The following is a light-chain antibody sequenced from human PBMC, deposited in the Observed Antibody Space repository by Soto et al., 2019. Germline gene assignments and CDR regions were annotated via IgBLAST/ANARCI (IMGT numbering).Light chain of an antibody. Sequence: QSVLTQPPSASGTPGQRVTISCSGSSSNIGSNTVNWYQQLPGTAPKLLIYSNNQRPSGVPDRFSGCKSGTSDSLAISGLQSEDEADYYCAAWDDSLNGVVFGGGTKLTVL. J-gene: IGLJ2*01. V-gene: IGLV1-44*01. CDR3: AAWDDSLNGVV. CDR2: SNN. CDR1: SSNIGSNT.